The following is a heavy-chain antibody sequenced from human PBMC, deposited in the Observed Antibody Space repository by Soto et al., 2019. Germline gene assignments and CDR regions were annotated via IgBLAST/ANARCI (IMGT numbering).Heavy chain of an antibody. D-gene: IGHD2-15*01. J-gene: IGHJ4*02. V-gene: IGHV3-74*01. CDR2: INSDGSST. CDR1: EFPLSNYW. Sequence: GGSLKLPFAAFEFPLSNYWIHWVRRAPGKGLVWVSQINSDGSSTSYADSVKGRFTVSRDNAKNTLYLQMNSLRAEDTAVYYCVRDSFGFDYWGQGTLVTVSS. CDR3: VRDSFGFDY.